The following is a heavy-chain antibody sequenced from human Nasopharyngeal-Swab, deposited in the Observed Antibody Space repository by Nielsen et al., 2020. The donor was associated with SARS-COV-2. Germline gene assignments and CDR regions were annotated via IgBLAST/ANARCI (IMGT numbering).Heavy chain of an antibody. CDR1: GGSFRSGHYY. J-gene: IGHJ4*02. V-gene: IGHV4-61*02. CDR2: IYTNGGT. CDR3: VRDWSSPSKTAFDY. Sequence: SETLSLTCDVFGGSFRSGHYYGSSSRQPAGEGLEWIGRIYTNGGTNYNPSLTSRVTISVDMSKNQFSLKLTSVTAADTAVYYCVRDWSSPSKTAFDYWGQGILVTVSS. D-gene: IGHD6-6*01.